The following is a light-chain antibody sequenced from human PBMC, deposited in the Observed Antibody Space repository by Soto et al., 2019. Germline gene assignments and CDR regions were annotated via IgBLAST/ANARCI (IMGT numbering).Light chain of an antibody. V-gene: IGKV3-11*01. J-gene: IGKJ1*01. Sequence: EIVLTQSPSTLSLSPGERATLSCRASQSVSSYLAWYQQKLGQAPRLLIFDASNRATGTPARFSGSGSGTDFTLTISSLEPEDFAVYYCQQRSNWPWTFGQGTKVDIK. CDR1: QSVSSY. CDR2: DAS. CDR3: QQRSNWPWT.